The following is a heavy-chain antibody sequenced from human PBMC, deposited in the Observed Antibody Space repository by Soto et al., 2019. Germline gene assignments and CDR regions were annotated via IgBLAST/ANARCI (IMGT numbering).Heavy chain of an antibody. Sequence: SETLSLTCTVTGDSINSRRYYWGWIRQPPGKGLEWIGSIYYSGRTYNNPSLRSRVSMSIDTSKDRFSLKLKSVTAADTALYFCARQRTSVVTQAYFDVWGRGSLVTVSS. CDR1: GDSINSRRYY. V-gene: IGHV4-39*01. CDR2: IYYSGRT. D-gene: IGHD2-21*02. J-gene: IGHJ4*02. CDR3: ARQRTSVVTQAYFDV.